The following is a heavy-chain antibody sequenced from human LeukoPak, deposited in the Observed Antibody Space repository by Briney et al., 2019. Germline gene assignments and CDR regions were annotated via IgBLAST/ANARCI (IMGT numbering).Heavy chain of an antibody. CDR1: GFTLSGSA. CDR3: TRRVDSSGYYGIDY. D-gene: IGHD3-22*01. J-gene: IGHJ4*02. Sequence: GGSLRLSCAASGFTLSGSAMHWVRQASGEGLEWGGRLRSKANSYATAYAASVKGRFTISRDDSKNAAYLQMNSLKTEDTAVYYCTRRVDSSGYYGIDYWGQGTLVTVSS. CDR2: LRSKANSYAT. V-gene: IGHV3-73*01.